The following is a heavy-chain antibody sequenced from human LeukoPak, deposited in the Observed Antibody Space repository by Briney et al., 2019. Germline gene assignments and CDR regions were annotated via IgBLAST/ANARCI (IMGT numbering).Heavy chain of an antibody. CDR3: ARWGHDNSGYHFDY. V-gene: IGHV4-61*01. CDR1: GGSVSSGSYY. CDR2: IYYSGST. Sequence: SETLSLTCTVSGGSVSSGSYYWSWIRQPPGKGLEWIGYIYYSGSTNYNPSLRSRVTISVDTSKNQFSLKLSSVTAADTAVYYCARWGHDNSGYHFDYWGQGSLVTVSS. J-gene: IGHJ4*02. D-gene: IGHD3-22*01.